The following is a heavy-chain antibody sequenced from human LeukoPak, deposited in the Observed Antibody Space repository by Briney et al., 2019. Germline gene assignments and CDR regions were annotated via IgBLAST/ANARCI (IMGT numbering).Heavy chain of an antibody. D-gene: IGHD4-11*01. Sequence: GGSLRLSCVASEFTVSSNYMNWVRQAPGKGLEWVSFIYTSGSTYYADSVRGRFTISRDNSKNTLYLEMNSLRAEDTAVYYCARVGTTVSTNYYGMDVRGQGTTVTVSS. CDR3: ARVGTTVSTNYYGMDV. V-gene: IGHV3-66*02. CDR2: IYTSGST. J-gene: IGHJ6*02. CDR1: EFTVSSNY.